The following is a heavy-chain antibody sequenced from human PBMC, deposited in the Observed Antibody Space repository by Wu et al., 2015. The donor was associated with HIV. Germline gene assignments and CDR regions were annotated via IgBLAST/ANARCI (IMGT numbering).Heavy chain of an antibody. Sequence: QVQLVQSGAEVKKPGASVKVSCKASGYTFTNFGISWVRQAPGQGLEWVGWISAYNGNTNYAQKLQGRVTMTTDTSTSTAYMEVRSLRSDDTAVYYCARDVGYGDPAALDIWGQGTTVTVSS. J-gene: IGHJ3*02. CDR1: GYTFTNFG. V-gene: IGHV1-18*01. CDR3: ARDVGYGDPAALDI. CDR2: ISAYNGNT. D-gene: IGHD4-17*01.